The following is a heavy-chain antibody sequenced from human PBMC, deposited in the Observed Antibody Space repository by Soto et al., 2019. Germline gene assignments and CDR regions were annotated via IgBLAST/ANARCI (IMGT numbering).Heavy chain of an antibody. J-gene: IGHJ4*02. Sequence: GGSLRLSCATSCFTFSSYGMHWVRQAPGKGLEGVAVISYDGSNKYYADSVKGRFTISRDNSKNTLYLQMNSLRAEDTAVYYCAKSLGPFDYWGQATLVTVSS. V-gene: IGHV3-30*18. D-gene: IGHD3-16*01. CDR3: AKSLGPFDY. CDR2: ISYDGSNK. CDR1: CFTFSSYG.